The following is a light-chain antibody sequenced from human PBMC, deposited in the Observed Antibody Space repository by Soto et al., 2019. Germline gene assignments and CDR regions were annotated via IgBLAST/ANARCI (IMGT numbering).Light chain of an antibody. CDR3: CSYAGRYTIHV. V-gene: IGLV2-11*01. CDR2: DVS. J-gene: IGLJ1*01. Sequence: QSALTQPRSVSGSPGQSVTISCTGTSSDIGGYNYVSWYQQYPGKAPKLIIYDVSKRPSGVPDRFSGSKSGNTASLTIAGLLVADDADYYCCSYAGRYTIHVFGTGTKVTVL. CDR1: SSDIGGYNY.